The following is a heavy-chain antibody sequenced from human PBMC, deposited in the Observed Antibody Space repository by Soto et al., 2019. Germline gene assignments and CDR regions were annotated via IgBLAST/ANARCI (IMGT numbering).Heavy chain of an antibody. CDR2: IYYSGIT. CDR1: GESISSSSYY. D-gene: IGHD2-21*02. Sequence: SETLSLTCIVFGESISSSSYYWGWVRQPPGKGLELIGSIYYSGITYYNPSFKSRVTISTDTSKNQFSLKLSSVTATDTAGYYCARKRKTVVTQACFDHWGQGALVTVS. J-gene: IGHJ4*02. V-gene: IGHV4-39*01. CDR3: ARKRKTVVTQACFDH.